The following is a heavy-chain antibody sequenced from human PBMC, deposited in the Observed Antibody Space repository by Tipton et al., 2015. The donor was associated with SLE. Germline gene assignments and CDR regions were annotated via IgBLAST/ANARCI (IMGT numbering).Heavy chain of an antibody. CDR2: IRYDGSNK. V-gene: IGHV3-30*02. CDR3: AKDLTSGWSFCYFDL. CDR1: EFTFNTYG. J-gene: IGHJ2*01. D-gene: IGHD6-19*01. Sequence: SLRLSCAASEFTFNTYGMHWVRQAPGKGLEWVAFIRYDGSNKYYADSVKGRFTISRDNSKNTLYLQMNSLRADDTAVYYCAKDLTSGWSFCYFDLWGRGTLVTVSS.